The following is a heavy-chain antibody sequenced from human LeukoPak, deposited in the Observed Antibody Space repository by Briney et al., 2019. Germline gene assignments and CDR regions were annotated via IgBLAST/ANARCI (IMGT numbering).Heavy chain of an antibody. CDR2: ISSSSSYI. D-gene: IGHD6-13*01. J-gene: IGHJ4*02. Sequence: GGSLRLSCAASGFTFSSYSMNWVRQAPGKGLEWVSSISSSSSYIYYADSVKGRFTISRDSAKNSLYLQMNSLRAEDTAVYYCAPGQQLVGGGLDYWGQGTLVTVSS. CDR3: APGQQLVGGGLDY. CDR1: GFTFSSYS. V-gene: IGHV3-21*01.